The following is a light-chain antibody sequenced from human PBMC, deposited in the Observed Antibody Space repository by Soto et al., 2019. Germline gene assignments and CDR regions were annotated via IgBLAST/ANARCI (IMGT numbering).Light chain of an antibody. CDR1: QSISSY. CDR2: ATS. V-gene: IGKV1-39*01. J-gene: IGKJ3*01. Sequence: DIQMTQSPSSLSASVGDRVTITCRASQSISSYLNWYQQKPGKAPKLLIYATSSLQSGVPSSLSGSGSGTDFTLTISSLRPEDCATYYCQQSYNTPPFNFGPRTKGHS. CDR3: QQSYNTPPFN.